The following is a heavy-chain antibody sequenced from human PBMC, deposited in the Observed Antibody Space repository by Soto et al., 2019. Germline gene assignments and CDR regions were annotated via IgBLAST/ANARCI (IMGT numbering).Heavy chain of an antibody. Sequence: GASVKVSCKASGGTFSSYAISWVRQAPGQGLEWMGGIIPIFGTANYAQKFQGRVTITADESTSTAYMELSGLRSEDTAVYYCARGAATVWGLGYYYYGMDVWGQGTTVTVSS. J-gene: IGHJ6*02. V-gene: IGHV1-69*13. D-gene: IGHD4-4*01. CDR3: ARGAATVWGLGYYYYGMDV. CDR1: GGTFSSYA. CDR2: IIPIFGTA.